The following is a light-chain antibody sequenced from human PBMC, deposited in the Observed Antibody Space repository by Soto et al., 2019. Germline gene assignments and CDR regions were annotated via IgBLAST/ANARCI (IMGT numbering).Light chain of an antibody. CDR3: QQTYRTPIT. CDR1: ECVGSTY. V-gene: IGKV3-20*01. J-gene: IGKJ5*01. CDR2: RAA. Sequence: QPRGTLSVCPRERATLSCRASECVGSTYLAWYQPKPAENPTHLMNRAATSAKSRLATCISGRSARKDSLITISRLHPEYAAYYCCQQTYRTPITFGQGTRLDIK.